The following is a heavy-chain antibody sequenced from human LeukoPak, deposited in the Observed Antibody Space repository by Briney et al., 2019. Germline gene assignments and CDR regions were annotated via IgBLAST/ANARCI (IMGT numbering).Heavy chain of an antibody. CDR2: ISYDGSNK. J-gene: IGHJ4*02. CDR1: GFTFSSYA. D-gene: IGHD6-13*01. V-gene: IGHV3-30-3*01. CDR3: ARAPPVAAAGIDY. Sequence: GGSLRLSCAASGFTFSSYAMHWVRQAPGKGLEWVAVISYDGSNKYYADSVKGRFTISRDNSKNTLYLQMNSLRAEDTAVYYCARAPPVAAAGIDYWGQGTLVTVSS.